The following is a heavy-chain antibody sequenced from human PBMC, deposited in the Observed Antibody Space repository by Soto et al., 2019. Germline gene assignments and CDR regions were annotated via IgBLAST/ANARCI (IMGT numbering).Heavy chain of an antibody. Sequence: QVQLQQWGAGLLKPSETLSLTCAVYGGSFSGYYWSWIRQPPGKGLEWIGEINHSGSTNYNPSLKIRVTISVDTSKNQFSLKLSSVTAADTAVYYCARGVQGSSWPRKNHYYYYYMDVWGKGTTVTVSS. CDR3: ARGVQGSSWPRKNHYYYYYMDV. CDR1: GGSFSGYY. CDR2: INHSGST. J-gene: IGHJ6*03. D-gene: IGHD6-13*01. V-gene: IGHV4-34*01.